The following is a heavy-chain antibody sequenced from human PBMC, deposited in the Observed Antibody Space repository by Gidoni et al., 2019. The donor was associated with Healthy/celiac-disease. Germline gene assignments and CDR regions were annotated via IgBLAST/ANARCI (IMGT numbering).Heavy chain of an antibody. CDR3: AKQGPTYSRSYMDV. CDR1: GFTFDDYT. J-gene: IGHJ6*03. CDR2: ISWDGGST. Sequence: EVQLVESGGVVVQPGGSLRLSCAASGFTFDDYTMHWVRQAPGKGLEWVSLISWDGGSTYYADSVKGRFTISRDNSKNSLYLQMNSLRTEDTALYYCAKQGPTYSRSYMDVWGKGTTVTVSS. V-gene: IGHV3-43*01. D-gene: IGHD4-4*01.